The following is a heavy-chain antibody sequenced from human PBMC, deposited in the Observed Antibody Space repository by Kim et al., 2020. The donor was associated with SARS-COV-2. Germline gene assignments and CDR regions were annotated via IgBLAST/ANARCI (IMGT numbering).Heavy chain of an antibody. CDR3: ARNKRTYSSSWVRVYYYGMDV. Sequence: GGSLRLSCAASGFTFSSYAMHWVRQAPGKGLEWVAVISYDGSNKYYADSVKGRFTISRDNSKNTLYLQMNSLRAEDTAVYYCARNKRTYSSSWVRVYYYGMDVWGQGTTVTVSS. CDR2: ISYDGSNK. J-gene: IGHJ6*02. D-gene: IGHD6-13*01. V-gene: IGHV3-30*04. CDR1: GFTFSSYA.